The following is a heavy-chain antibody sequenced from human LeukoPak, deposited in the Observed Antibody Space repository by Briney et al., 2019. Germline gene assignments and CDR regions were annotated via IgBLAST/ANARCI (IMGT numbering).Heavy chain of an antibody. Sequence: SETLSLTCTVSGGSISSSSYYWGWIRQPPGKGLEWIGSIYYSGSTYYNPSLKSRVTISVDTSKNQFSLKLSSVTAADTAVYYCARGYCSGGSCYSYYYYSYMDVRGKGTTVTVSS. CDR2: IYYSGST. J-gene: IGHJ6*03. CDR3: ARGYCSGGSCYSYYYYSYMDV. V-gene: IGHV4-39*07. CDR1: GGSISSSSYY. D-gene: IGHD2-15*01.